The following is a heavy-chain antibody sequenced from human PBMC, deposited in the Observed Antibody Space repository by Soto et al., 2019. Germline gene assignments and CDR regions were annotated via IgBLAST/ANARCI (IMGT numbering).Heavy chain of an antibody. CDR2: ISYDGSNK. Sequence: GGPLRLSCSASGFTFSSYAMHWVRQAPGKGLEWVAVISYDGSNKYYADSVKGRFTISRDNSKNTLYLQMNSLRAEDTAVYYCARAAGYSSSSTSLDYWGQGTLVTVS. CDR3: ARAAGYSSSSTSLDY. D-gene: IGHD6-13*01. J-gene: IGHJ4*02. CDR1: GFTFSSYA. V-gene: IGHV3-30-3*01.